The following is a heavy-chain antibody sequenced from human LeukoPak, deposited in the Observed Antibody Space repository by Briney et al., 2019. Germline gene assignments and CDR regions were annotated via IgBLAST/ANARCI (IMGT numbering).Heavy chain of an antibody. Sequence: GGSLRLSCAASGFTFSDYWMNWVRQAPGKGLGWVASIGQDGSENYYVDSVKGRFTISRDNAKNSLYLQINSLRVEDTAVYYCATGGGWYFDYWGQGALITASS. D-gene: IGHD6-19*01. CDR1: GFTFSDYW. CDR2: IGQDGSEN. V-gene: IGHV3-7*01. CDR3: ATGGGWYFDY. J-gene: IGHJ4*02.